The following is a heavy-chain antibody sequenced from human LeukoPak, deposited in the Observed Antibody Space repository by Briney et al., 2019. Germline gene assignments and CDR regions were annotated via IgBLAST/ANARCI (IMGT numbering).Heavy chain of an antibody. V-gene: IGHV3-30*18. CDR2: ISYDGSNK. D-gene: IGHD2-2*01. CDR1: GFTFSSYG. CDR3: AKAGHIVVVPDRGYFDY. Sequence: GGSLRLSCAASGFTFSSYGMHWVRQAPGKGLEWVAVISYDGSNKYYADFVKGRFTISRDNSKNTLYLQMNSLRAEDTAVYYCAKAGHIVVVPDRGYFDYWGQGTLVTVSS. J-gene: IGHJ4*02.